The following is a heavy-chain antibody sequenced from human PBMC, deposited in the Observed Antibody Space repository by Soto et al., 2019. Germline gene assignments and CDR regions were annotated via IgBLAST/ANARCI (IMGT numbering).Heavy chain of an antibody. CDR2: IYPYNGNT. Sequence: GASVKVSCKASGYTFSGYGISWVRQAPGQGLEWMGWIYPYNGNTRYAQKLQGRVTMTTDTSTSTAYMELRSLTSDDTAVYYCARLVCSGDSCYSHVDYWGKGTQVTVSS. V-gene: IGHV1-18*04. CDR1: GYTFSGYG. CDR3: ARLVCSGDSCYSHVDY. D-gene: IGHD2-15*01. J-gene: IGHJ4*02.